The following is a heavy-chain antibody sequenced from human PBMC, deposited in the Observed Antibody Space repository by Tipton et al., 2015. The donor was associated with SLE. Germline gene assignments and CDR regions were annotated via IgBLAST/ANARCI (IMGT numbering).Heavy chain of an antibody. Sequence: TLSLTCTVSGYSISSGYYWGWFRQPPEKGLEWIGSIYHSGSTFYNPSLKSRVTISVDTSKSQFSLKLNSVTAADTAVYYCGSSSTDLTGYSFHYWGQGTLVTVSS. CDR1: GYSISSGYY. CDR2: IYHSGST. D-gene: IGHD3-9*01. CDR3: GSSSTDLTGYSFHY. J-gene: IGHJ4*02. V-gene: IGHV4-38-2*02.